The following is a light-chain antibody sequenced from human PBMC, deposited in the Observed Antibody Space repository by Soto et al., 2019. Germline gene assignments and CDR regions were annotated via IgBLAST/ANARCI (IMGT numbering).Light chain of an antibody. Sequence: DIQMTQSPSTLSASVGDRVTITCRASQSISGWLAWYQQKPGRAPKLLIYDASNLESGVPSRFSGSGSGTEFHLPISSPQPDDFATYYCQKYGSFSLTFGGGTTVEIK. CDR2: DAS. V-gene: IGKV1-5*01. CDR3: QKYGSFSLT. CDR1: QSISGW. J-gene: IGKJ4*01.